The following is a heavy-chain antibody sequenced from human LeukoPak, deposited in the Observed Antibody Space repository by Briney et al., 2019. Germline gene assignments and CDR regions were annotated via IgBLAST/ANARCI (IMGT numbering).Heavy chain of an antibody. V-gene: IGHV3-23*01. CDR3: AKVLSGYEDY. J-gene: IGHJ4*02. CDR2: ISGSGGST. Sequence: PGGSLRLSCVGSGFIFSNYYMYWVRQAPGKGLGWVSAISGSGGSTYYADSVKGRFTISRDNSKNTLYLQMNSLRAEDTAVYYCAKVLSGYEDYWGQGTLVTVSP. CDR1: GFIFSNYY. D-gene: IGHD5-12*01.